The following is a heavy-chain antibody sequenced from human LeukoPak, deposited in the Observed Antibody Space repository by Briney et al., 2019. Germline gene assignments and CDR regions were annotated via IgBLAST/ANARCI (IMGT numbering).Heavy chain of an antibody. CDR3: ARDPYCGTSARYYYYYGMDV. CDR1: GFTFSSYN. D-gene: IGHD2-8*01. V-gene: IGHV3-21*01. CDR2: ISSSGSYI. J-gene: IGHJ6*02. Sequence: PAGSLSLSCAASGFTFSSYNINWIRQAPGKGLEWVASISSSGSYIYYAASVRGRFTISRDTAKNSLYLQMNSLRADDTAVYYCARDPYCGTSARYYYYYGMDVWGQGTTVTVSS.